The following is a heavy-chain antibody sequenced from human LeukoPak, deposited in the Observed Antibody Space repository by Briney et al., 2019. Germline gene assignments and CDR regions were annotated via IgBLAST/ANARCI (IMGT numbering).Heavy chain of an antibody. J-gene: IGHJ4*02. D-gene: IGHD3-22*01. CDR3: ARHGRYYYDSSGYSVPLDY. CDR1: GGSISSYY. V-gene: IGHV4-4*07. Sequence: SETLSLTCTVSGGSISSYYWSWIRQPAGKGLEWIGRIYTSGSTNYNPSLKSRVTMSVDTSKNQFSLRLSSVTAADTAVYYCARHGRYYYDSSGYSVPLDYWGQGTLVTVSS. CDR2: IYTSGST.